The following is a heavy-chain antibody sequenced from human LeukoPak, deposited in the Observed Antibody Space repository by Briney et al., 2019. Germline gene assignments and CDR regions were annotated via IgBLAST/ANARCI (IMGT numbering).Heavy chain of an antibody. J-gene: IGHJ4*02. CDR3: ARDSIAAAGIDY. CDR2: ISSSSSYT. Sequence: PGGSLRHSCAASGFTFSDYYMSWIRQAPGKGLEWVSYISSSSSYTNYADSVKGRFTISRDNAKNSLYLQMNSLRAEDTAVYYCARDSIAAAGIDYWGQGTLVTVSS. V-gene: IGHV3-11*06. CDR1: GFTFSDYY. D-gene: IGHD6-13*01.